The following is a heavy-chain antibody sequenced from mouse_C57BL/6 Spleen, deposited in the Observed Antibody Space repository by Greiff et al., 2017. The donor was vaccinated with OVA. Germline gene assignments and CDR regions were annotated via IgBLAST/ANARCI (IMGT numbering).Heavy chain of an antibody. CDR2: IDPSDSES. J-gene: IGHJ4*01. V-gene: IGHV1-52*01. CDR1: GYTFTSYW. D-gene: IGHD3-1*01. Sequence: VQLQQPGAELVRPGSSVKLSCKASGYTFTSYWMHWVKQRPVQGLEWIGNIDPSDSESHYNQKFKDKATLTVDKSSSTAYMQLSSLTSEDSAVYYWARFGTDYAMDYWGQGTSVTVSS. CDR3: ARFGTDYAMDY.